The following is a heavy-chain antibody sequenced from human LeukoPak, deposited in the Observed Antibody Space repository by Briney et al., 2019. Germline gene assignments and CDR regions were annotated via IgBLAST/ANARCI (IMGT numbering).Heavy chain of an antibody. CDR2: IYYSGST. CDR1: GGSISSYY. J-gene: IGHJ4*02. Sequence: SETLSLTCTVSGGSISSYYWNWIRQPPGKGLEWIGYIYYSGSTNYNPSLKSRVTISVDTSKNQFSLKLSSVTAADTAVYYCARDRDPGEGYFDYWGQGTLVTVSS. CDR3: ARDRDPGEGYFDY. V-gene: IGHV4-59*01.